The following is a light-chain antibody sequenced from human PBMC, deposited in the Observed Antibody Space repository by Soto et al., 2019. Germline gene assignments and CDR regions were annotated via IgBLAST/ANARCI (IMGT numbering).Light chain of an antibody. CDR2: GTS. Sequence: EIVFTQSPGTLSLSSGERATLSCRASQSVSSTYLAWYQQKPGQAPRLLIYGTSNRATGIPDRFSGSGSGADFTLTISRLEPEDFAVYYCQHYGSSPPLTFGGGTKVDIK. J-gene: IGKJ4*01. CDR3: QHYGSSPPLT. CDR1: QSVSSTY. V-gene: IGKV3-20*01.